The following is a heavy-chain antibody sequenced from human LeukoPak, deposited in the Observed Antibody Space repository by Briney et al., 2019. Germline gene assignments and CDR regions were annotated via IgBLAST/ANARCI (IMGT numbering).Heavy chain of an antibody. J-gene: IGHJ3*02. V-gene: IGHV4-59*01. CDR2: NYYSGST. Sequence: SETLSLTCTVSGGSISSYYWSWIRQPPGKGLEWIGYNYYSGSTNYNPSLKSRVTISVDTSKNQFSLKLSSVTAADTAVYYCARNQWELLGAFDIWGQGTMVTVSS. D-gene: IGHD1-26*01. CDR3: ARNQWELLGAFDI. CDR1: GGSISSYY.